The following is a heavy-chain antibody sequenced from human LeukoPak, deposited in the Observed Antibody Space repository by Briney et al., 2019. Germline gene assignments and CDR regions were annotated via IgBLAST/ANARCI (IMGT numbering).Heavy chain of an antibody. V-gene: IGHV1-3*01. J-gene: IGHJ6*02. CDR1: GYTFTNYA. Sequence: ASVKVSCKASGYTFTNYAMHWVRQAGGQRGVWMGWINAGNGNTKYSQKFQGRVTITRDTSASTAYMELSSLSSEDTAVYYCARSSRALPPRIAAAGYYYYYSMDVWGQGTTVTVSS. CDR3: ARSSRALPPRIAAAGYYYYYSMDV. CDR2: INAGNGNT. D-gene: IGHD6-13*01.